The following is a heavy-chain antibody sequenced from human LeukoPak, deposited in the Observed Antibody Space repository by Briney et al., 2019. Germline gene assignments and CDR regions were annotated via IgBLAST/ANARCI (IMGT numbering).Heavy chain of an antibody. V-gene: IGHV1-24*01. J-gene: IGHJ6*02. Sequence: ASVKVSCKVSGYTLTELSMHWVRQAPGKGLEGMGGFDPEDGETIYAQKFQGRVTMTEDTSTDTAYMELSSLRSEDTAVYYCATGDYYGSGSYYYGMDVWGQGTTVTVSS. CDR2: FDPEDGET. CDR1: GYTLTELS. CDR3: ATGDYYGSGSYYYGMDV. D-gene: IGHD3-10*01.